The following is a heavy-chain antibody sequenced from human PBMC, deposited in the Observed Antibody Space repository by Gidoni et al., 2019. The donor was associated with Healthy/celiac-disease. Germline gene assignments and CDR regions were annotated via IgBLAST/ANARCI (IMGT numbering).Heavy chain of an antibody. D-gene: IGHD5-12*01. CDR1: GFTFDDYT. CDR3: AAQSGYDWESGFDY. Sequence: EVQLVESGGVVVQPGGSLRVYCAASGFTFDDYTMHWVRQAPGKGLELVSLISWDGCSTYYADSVKGRFTISRDNSKNSLYLQMNSLRTEDTALYYCAAQSGYDWESGFDYWGQGTLVTVSS. J-gene: IGHJ4*02. CDR2: ISWDGCST. V-gene: IGHV3-43*01.